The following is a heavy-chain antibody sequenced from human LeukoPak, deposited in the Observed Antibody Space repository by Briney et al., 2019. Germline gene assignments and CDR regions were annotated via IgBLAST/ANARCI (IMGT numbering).Heavy chain of an antibody. V-gene: IGHV3-48*01. CDR2: ISSSSSPI. Sequence: GGSLRCSFAASGLTFSTYSMKWDRRVPGNGLKWVSYISSSSSPIWYADSVKGRFTIVRDNSKNRLYLQMNSLRAEDTALYYCAKSLGHRYDRSGYHYHDGFDSWGQGTLVTVSS. CDR3: AKSLGHRYDRSGYHYHDGFDS. D-gene: IGHD3-22*01. CDR1: GLTFSTYS. J-gene: IGHJ4*02.